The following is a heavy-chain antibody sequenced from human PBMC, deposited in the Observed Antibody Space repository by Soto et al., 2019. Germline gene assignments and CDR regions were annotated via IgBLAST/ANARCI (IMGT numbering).Heavy chain of an antibody. CDR1: GYSFTTYW. Sequence: PGESLKISCKGSGYSFTTYWIAWVRQMPGKGLEWVGIIYPGDSDTRYSPSFEGHVTISVDKSISTAFLQWNSLKASDNAIYYCAGHSTSAPKDYWGQGTLVTVSS. J-gene: IGHJ4*01. CDR2: IYPGDSDT. CDR3: AGHSTSAPKDY. V-gene: IGHV5-51*01. D-gene: IGHD3-10*01.